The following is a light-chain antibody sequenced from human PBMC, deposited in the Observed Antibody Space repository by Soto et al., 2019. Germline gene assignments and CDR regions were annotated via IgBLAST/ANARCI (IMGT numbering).Light chain of an antibody. Sequence: QSALTQPPSASGSPGQSVTISCTGTSSDVGGYNYVSWYQQHPGKAPKLIIYEVYKRTSGVPDRFSGSKSGNTASLTVSGLQAEDEADYYCNSYAGTKRVFGGGTKVTVL. CDR3: NSYAGTKRV. CDR2: EVY. V-gene: IGLV2-8*01. CDR1: SSDVGGYNY. J-gene: IGLJ3*02.